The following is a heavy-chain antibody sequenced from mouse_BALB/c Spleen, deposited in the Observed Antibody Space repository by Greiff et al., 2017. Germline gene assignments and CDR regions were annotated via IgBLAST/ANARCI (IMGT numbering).Heavy chain of an antibody. CDR2: ISSGGSYT. D-gene: IGHD1-1*01. V-gene: IGHV5-9-4*01. CDR1: GFTFSSYA. CDR3: AREIDYGSRGGFAY. Sequence: EVMLVESGGGLVKPGGSLKLSCAASGFTFSSYAMSWVRQSPEKRLEWVAEISSGGSYTYYPDTVTGRFTISRDNAKNTLYLEMSSLRSEDTAMYYCAREIDYGSRGGFAYWGQGTLVTVSA. J-gene: IGHJ3*01.